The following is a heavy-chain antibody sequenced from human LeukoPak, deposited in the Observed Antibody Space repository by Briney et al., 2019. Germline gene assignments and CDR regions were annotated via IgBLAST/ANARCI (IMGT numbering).Heavy chain of an antibody. V-gene: IGHV3-23*01. CDR1: GFTFSSYS. D-gene: IGHD2-21*02. CDR3: AKDRGAYCGGDCGFDY. J-gene: IGHJ4*02. Sequence: GGSLRLSCAASGFTFSSYSMNWVRQAPGKGLEWVSAISGSGGSTYYADSVKGRFTISRDNSKNTLYLQMNSLRAEDTAVYYCAKDRGAYCGGDCGFDYWGQGTLVTVSS. CDR2: ISGSGGST.